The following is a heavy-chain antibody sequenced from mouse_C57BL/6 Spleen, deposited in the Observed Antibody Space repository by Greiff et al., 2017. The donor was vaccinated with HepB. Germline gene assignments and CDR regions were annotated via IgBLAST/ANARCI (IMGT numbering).Heavy chain of an antibody. Sequence: QVQLKESGAELAWPGASVKLSCKASGYTFTSYGISWVKQRTGQGLEWIGEIYPRSGNTYYNEKFKGKATLTADKSSSTAYMELRSLTSEDSAVYFCARSDYYGSSRYWYFDVWGTGTTVTVSS. J-gene: IGHJ1*03. CDR3: ARSDYYGSSRYWYFDV. CDR2: IYPRSGNT. V-gene: IGHV1-81*01. CDR1: GYTFTSYG. D-gene: IGHD1-1*01.